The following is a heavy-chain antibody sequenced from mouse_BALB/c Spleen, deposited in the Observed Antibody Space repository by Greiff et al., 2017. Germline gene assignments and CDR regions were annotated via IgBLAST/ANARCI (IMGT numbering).Heavy chain of an antibody. J-gene: IGHJ2*01. CDR1: GFTFSSYT. D-gene: IGHD2-12*01. CDR3: TRDGLRRFDY. CDR2: ISSGGSYT. Sequence: EVQGVESGGGLVKPGGSLKLSCAASGFTFSSYTMSWVRQTPEKRLEWVATISSGGSYTYYPDSVKGRSTISRDNAKNTLYLQMSSLKSEDTAMYYCTRDGLRRFDYWGQGTTLTVSS. V-gene: IGHV5-6-4*01.